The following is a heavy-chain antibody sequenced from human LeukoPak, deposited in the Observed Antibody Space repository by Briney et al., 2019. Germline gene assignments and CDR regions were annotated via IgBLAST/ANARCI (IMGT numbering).Heavy chain of an antibody. Sequence: SETQSLTCTVSGGSISSSSYYWGWIRQPPGKGLEWIGSIYYSGSTYYNPSLKSRVTISVDTSKNQFSLKLSSVTAADTAVYYCARASSSSFPTSDYFDYWGQGTLVTVSS. J-gene: IGHJ4*02. D-gene: IGHD6-6*01. CDR2: IYYSGST. CDR1: GGSISSSSYY. CDR3: ARASSSSFPTSDYFDY. V-gene: IGHV4-39*07.